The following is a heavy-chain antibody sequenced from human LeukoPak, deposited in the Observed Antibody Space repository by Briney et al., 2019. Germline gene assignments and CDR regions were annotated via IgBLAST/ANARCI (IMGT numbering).Heavy chain of an antibody. Sequence: GGSLRLSCAASGFTFSSYEMNWVRQAPGKGLEWVSYISSSGSTIYYADSVKGRFTISRDNAKNSLYLQMNSLRAEDTAVYYCASLLMLDYYYYGMDVWGQGTTVTVSS. CDR3: ASLLMLDYYYYGMDV. CDR1: GFTFSSYE. V-gene: IGHV3-48*03. D-gene: IGHD2-8*01. J-gene: IGHJ6*02. CDR2: ISSSGSTI.